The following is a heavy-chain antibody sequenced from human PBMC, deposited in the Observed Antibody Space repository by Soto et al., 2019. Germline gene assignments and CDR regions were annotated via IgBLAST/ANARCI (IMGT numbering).Heavy chain of an antibody. D-gene: IGHD6-19*01. CDR2: IDPSDSYT. V-gene: IGHV5-10-1*01. J-gene: IGHJ4*02. CDR1: GYSFTSYW. Sequence: GESLKISCKGSGYSFTSYWISWVRQMPGKGLEWMGRIDPSDSYTNYSPSFQGHVTISADKSISTAYLQWSSLKASDTAMYYCARTPAFGWASIAVAGYFDYWGQGTLVTVSS. CDR3: ARTPAFGWASIAVAGYFDY.